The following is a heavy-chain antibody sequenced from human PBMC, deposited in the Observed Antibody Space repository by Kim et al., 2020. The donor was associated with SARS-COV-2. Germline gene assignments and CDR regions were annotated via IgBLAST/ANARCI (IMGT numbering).Heavy chain of an antibody. J-gene: IGHJ4*02. CDR3: ARNTNPSLYSSSLY. CDR1: GGSISSSSYY. V-gene: IGHV4-39*01. D-gene: IGHD6-13*01. Sequence: SETLSLTCTVSGGSISSSSYYWDWIRQSPGKGLEWIGNIYNTGSTFYNPSLKSRVTIFVDTSKNQFSLKLSSVTAADTAVYYCARNTNPSLYSSSLYWGQGTLVTVSS. CDR2: IYNTGST.